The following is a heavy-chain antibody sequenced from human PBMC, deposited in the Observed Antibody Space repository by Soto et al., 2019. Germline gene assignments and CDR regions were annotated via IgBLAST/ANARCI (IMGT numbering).Heavy chain of an antibody. CDR3: ARVRGSYYYGMDV. Sequence: QVQLQESGAGLVKPSGTLSLTCAVSGGSISSSNWWSWVRQPPGKGLEGIGEIYQSGSTNYNPSRKSRVTISVDKSKNQFSLKLSSVTAADTAVYYCARVRGSYYYGMDVWGQGTTVTVSS. J-gene: IGHJ6*02. V-gene: IGHV4-4*02. CDR1: GGSISSSNW. CDR2: IYQSGST. D-gene: IGHD1-26*01.